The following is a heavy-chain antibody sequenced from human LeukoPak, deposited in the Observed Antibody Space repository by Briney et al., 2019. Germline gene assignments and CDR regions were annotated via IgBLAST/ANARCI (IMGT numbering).Heavy chain of an antibody. Sequence: GGSLRLSCAASGFTFGSYWMHWVRQAPGKGLVWVSRISTDGRSTTYADSVKGRFTISRDNAKDTLYLQMNSLRAEDTAMYYCARKLGWESPSQHCGQGTLVTVSS. CDR3: ARKLGWESPSQH. J-gene: IGHJ1*01. V-gene: IGHV3-74*03. D-gene: IGHD7-27*01. CDR2: ISTDGRST. CDR1: GFTFGSYW.